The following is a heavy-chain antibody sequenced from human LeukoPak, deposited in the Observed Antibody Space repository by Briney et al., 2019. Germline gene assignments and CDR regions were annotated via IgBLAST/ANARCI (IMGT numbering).Heavy chain of an antibody. V-gene: IGHV4-4*07. Sequence: PSETLSLTCTVSGGSISSCYWSWIRQPAGKGLEWIGRIYTSGSTNYNPSLKSRVTMSVDTSKNQFSLKLSSVTAADTAVYYCARTYCSSTSCRNGYYYMDVWGKGTTVTVSS. D-gene: IGHD2-2*01. CDR2: IYTSGST. CDR3: ARTYCSSTSCRNGYYYMDV. CDR1: GGSISSCY. J-gene: IGHJ6*03.